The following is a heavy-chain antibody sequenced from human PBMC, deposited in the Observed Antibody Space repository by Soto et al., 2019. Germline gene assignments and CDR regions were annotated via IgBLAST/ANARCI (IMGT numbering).Heavy chain of an antibody. Sequence: PSQTLSLTRTVSGGSISSYYWSWIRQPPGKGLEWIGYIYYSGSTNYNPSLKSRVTISVDTSKNQFSLKLSSVTAADTAVYYCARDLRYCSSTSCAGAFDIWGQGTMVT. CDR1: GGSISSYY. J-gene: IGHJ3*02. CDR2: IYYSGST. V-gene: IGHV4-59*01. CDR3: ARDLRYCSSTSCAGAFDI. D-gene: IGHD2-2*01.